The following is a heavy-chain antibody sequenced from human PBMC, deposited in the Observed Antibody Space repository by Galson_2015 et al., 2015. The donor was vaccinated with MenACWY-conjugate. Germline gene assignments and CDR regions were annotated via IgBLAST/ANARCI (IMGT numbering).Heavy chain of an antibody. CDR3: ARGGGGLGFLPY. V-gene: IGHV4-59*01. Sequence: ETLSLTCTVSGGSISSYYWSWIRQPPGKGLEWIGYIYYSGSTNYNPSLKSRVTISVDTSKNQFSLKLSSVTAADTAVYYCARGGGGLGFLPYWGQGTLVTVSS. J-gene: IGHJ4*02. D-gene: IGHD3/OR15-3a*01. CDR1: GGSISSYY. CDR2: IYYSGST.